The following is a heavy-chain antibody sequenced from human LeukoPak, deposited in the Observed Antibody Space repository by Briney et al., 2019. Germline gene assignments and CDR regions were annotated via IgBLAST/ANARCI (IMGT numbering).Heavy chain of an antibody. CDR1: GGSLSSYY. CDR3: ARHTTSWPYSWFDP. J-gene: IGHJ5*02. D-gene: IGHD2-2*01. Sequence: PSETLSLTCTVSGGSLSSYYWSWIRQPPEKGLEWIGNIYYSGNTHYNPSLKSRVTISLDTSKNQFSLKLPSVTAADTAMYYCARHTTSWPYSWFDPWGQGTLVTVSS. CDR2: IYYSGNT. V-gene: IGHV4-59*01.